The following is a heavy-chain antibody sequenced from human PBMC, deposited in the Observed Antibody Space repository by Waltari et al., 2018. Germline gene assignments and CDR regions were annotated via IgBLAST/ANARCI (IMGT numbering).Heavy chain of an antibody. J-gene: IGHJ3*02. V-gene: IGHV1-3*01. Sequence: QVQLVQSGAEVKKPGASVTVSCKASGYTFTSYAMHWVRQAPGQRLEWMGWINAGNGNTKYSQKFQGRVTITRDTSASTAYMELSSLRSEDTAVYYCARPRAGYSSGWPDAFDIWGQGTMVTVSS. CDR3: ARPRAGYSSGWPDAFDI. D-gene: IGHD6-19*01. CDR1: GYTFTSYA. CDR2: INAGNGNT.